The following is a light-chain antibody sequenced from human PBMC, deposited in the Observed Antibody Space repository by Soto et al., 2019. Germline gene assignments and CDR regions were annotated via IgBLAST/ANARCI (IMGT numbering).Light chain of an antibody. CDR2: EGS. Sequence: QSALTQPASVSGSPGQSITISCTGTSSDVGRYNLVSWYQQHPGKAPKLMIYEGSKRPSGVSNRFSGSKSGNTASLSISGLQAEDEADYYCTSYTSRSTLVFGTGTKVTVL. CDR1: SSDVGRYNL. CDR3: TSYTSRSTLV. V-gene: IGLV2-14*02. J-gene: IGLJ1*01.